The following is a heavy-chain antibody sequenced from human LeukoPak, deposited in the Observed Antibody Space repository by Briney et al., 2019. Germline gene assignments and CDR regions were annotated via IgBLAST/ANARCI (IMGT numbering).Heavy chain of an antibody. Sequence: SETLSLTCTVSGGSISSYYWSWIRQPAGKGLEWIGRMYTSGSTNYNPSLKSRVTMSVDTSKNQFSLRLSSVTAADTAVYYCARDFYPKSWFDPWGQGTLVTVSS. D-gene: IGHD2/OR15-2a*01. J-gene: IGHJ5*02. CDR1: GGSISSYY. CDR2: MYTSGST. CDR3: ARDFYPKSWFDP. V-gene: IGHV4-4*07.